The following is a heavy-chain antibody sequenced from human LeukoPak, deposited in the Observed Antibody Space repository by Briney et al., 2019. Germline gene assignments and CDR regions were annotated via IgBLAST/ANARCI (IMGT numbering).Heavy chain of an antibody. CDR3: ARDGDVIGYCSGGSCYGGD. D-gene: IGHD2-15*01. CDR2: ISPSGGST. CDR1: GYTFTSYY. V-gene: IGHV1-46*01. Sequence: ASVKVSCKASGYTFTSYYMHWVRQAPGQGLEWMGIISPSGGSTSYAQKFQGRVTMTRDMSTSTAYMELRSLRSDDTAVYYCARDGDVIGYCSGGSCYGGDWGQGTLVTVSS. J-gene: IGHJ4*02.